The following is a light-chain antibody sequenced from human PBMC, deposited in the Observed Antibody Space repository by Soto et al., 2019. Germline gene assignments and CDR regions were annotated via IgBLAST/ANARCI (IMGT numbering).Light chain of an antibody. J-gene: IGKJ4*01. CDR3: QRYNNGPLT. Sequence: EVVLTQSPATLSVSPGEGVTLSCRASQAIGDTLAWYQHKPGQTPRLLIYDTSARATGVPAGVSGSRSGPEFTLTITNLECEVLPIYEVQRYNNGPLTVSGGAKVDSK. CDR2: DTS. CDR1: QAIGDT. V-gene: IGKV3-15*01.